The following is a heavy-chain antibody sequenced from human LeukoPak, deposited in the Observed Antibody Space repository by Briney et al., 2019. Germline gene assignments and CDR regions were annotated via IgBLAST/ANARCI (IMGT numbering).Heavy chain of an antibody. Sequence: GGSLRLSCAASGFTFDDYGMSWVRQAPGKGLEWVAFIRYDGSNKYYADSVKGRFTISRDNSKNTLYLQMNSLRAEDTAVYYCAKVGLYYSSGWYPYYMDVWGKGTTVTISS. J-gene: IGHJ6*03. V-gene: IGHV3-30*02. CDR3: AKVGLYYSSGWYPYYMDV. D-gene: IGHD6-19*01. CDR1: GFTFDDYG. CDR2: IRYDGSNK.